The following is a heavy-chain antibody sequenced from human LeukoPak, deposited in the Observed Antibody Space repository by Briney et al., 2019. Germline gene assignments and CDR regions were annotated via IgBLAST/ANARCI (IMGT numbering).Heavy chain of an antibody. J-gene: IGHJ4*02. CDR3: ARDQEGFDY. V-gene: IGHV1-46*01. CDR1: GYTFTNNY. CDR2: IYPRDGST. Sequence: ASVKVSCKASGYTFTNNYLHWVRQAPGQGLEWMGMIYPRDGSTSYAQDFQGRVTVTRDTSTTTVHMELRGLRSEDTAVYYCARDQEGFDYWGQGTVVTVSS.